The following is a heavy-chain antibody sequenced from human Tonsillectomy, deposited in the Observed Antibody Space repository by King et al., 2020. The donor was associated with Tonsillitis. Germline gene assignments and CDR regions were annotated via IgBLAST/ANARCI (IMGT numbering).Heavy chain of an antibody. V-gene: IGHV3-30-3*01. D-gene: IGHD4-23*01. CDR1: GFTFSAYD. CDR2: ISYDGNNK. J-gene: IGHJ6*02. Sequence: VQLVESGGGVVQPGRSLRLSCAASGFTFSAYDMHWVRQAPGKGLEWVALISYDGNNKYYADSVKGRFTISRDNSKNTLTLQMNSLTAEETAVYYCGGDGGNSWVNQNYGMDVWGQGTTVTVSS. CDR3: GGDGGNSWVNQNYGMDV.